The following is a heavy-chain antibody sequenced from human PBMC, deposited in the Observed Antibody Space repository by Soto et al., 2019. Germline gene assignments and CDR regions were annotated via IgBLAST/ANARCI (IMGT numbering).Heavy chain of an antibody. CDR2: VSPPFRTS. J-gene: IGHJ6*02. CDR1: GVSFNNNG. V-gene: IGHV1-69*01. D-gene: IGHD3-10*01. Sequence: QVQLVQSGAEVKKPGSSVKVSCKTSGVSFNNNGIGWVRQAPGHGLEWMGGVSPPFRTSNYARKFQGRISITADASTGTVTMELSSLTSEDTAPYYCARVLYYGSGSYSPYGMDVWGQGTTVTVSS. CDR3: ARVLYYGSGSYSPYGMDV.